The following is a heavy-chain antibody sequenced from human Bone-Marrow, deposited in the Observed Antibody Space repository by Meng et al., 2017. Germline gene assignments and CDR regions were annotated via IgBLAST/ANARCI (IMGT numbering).Heavy chain of an antibody. V-gene: IGHV4-30-2*01. CDR3: ARDLPYASGAGGFDP. CDR1: GVSFSSGGYS. J-gene: IGHJ5*02. Sequence: QLQLQESGSGLVKPSRTLSLTCAVSGVSFSSGGYSWSWIRQPPGKGLEWIGYIYHSGTTYYNPSLKSRVTISVDRSKNQFSLKLTSVTAADTAVYYCARDLPYASGAGGFDPWGQGTLVTVSS. D-gene: IGHD3-10*01. CDR2: IYHSGTT.